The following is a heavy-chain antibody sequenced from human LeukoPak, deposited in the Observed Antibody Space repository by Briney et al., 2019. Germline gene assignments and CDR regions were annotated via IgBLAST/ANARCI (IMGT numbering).Heavy chain of an antibody. CDR1: GFNYSNYA. CDR2: VTDSSSNT. CDR3: AKDRSSSTSCSNY. D-gene: IGHD2-2*01. Sequence: PGGSLRLSCAASGFNYSNYAMTWVRQAPGKGLEWLSGVTDSSSNTYFADSVKGRFTISRDNSKNMLYLEMNSLRVEDTAIYYCAKDRSSSTSCSNYWGRGTLVTVSS. J-gene: IGHJ4*02. V-gene: IGHV3-23*01.